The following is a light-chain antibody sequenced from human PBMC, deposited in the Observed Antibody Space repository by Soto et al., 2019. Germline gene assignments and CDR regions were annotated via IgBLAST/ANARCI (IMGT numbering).Light chain of an antibody. CDR1: QDISNY. CDR3: QQYDNLPIT. V-gene: IGKV1-33*01. Sequence: DIQMTQSPYSLSASVGDRVTITCQASQDISNYLNWYQQKPGKAPKLLIYDASNLETGVPSRFSGSGSGTDFTFTISSRQPEDIATDYCQQYDNLPITFGQGTRLEIK. J-gene: IGKJ5*01. CDR2: DAS.